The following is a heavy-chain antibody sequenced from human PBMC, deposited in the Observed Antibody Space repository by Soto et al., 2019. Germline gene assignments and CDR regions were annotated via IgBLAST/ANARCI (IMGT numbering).Heavy chain of an antibody. D-gene: IGHD5-12*01. CDR1: GITFSTYA. CDR2: INAGNGNT. V-gene: IGHV1-3*01. J-gene: IGHJ4*02. Sequence: ASVKVSCKAFGITFSTYAIHWVRQAPGQGLEWMGWINAGNGNTRYSQKFQGRVTLTRDTSASTTYMDLSSLRSEDTAIYYCARAISGYVTWGQGTLVTVSS. CDR3: ARAISGYVT.